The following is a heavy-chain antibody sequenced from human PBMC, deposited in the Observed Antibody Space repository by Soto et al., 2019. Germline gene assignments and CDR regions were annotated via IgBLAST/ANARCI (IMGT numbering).Heavy chain of an antibody. V-gene: IGHV3-53*01. CDR3: ASLNWGSGYFDY. D-gene: IGHD7-27*01. Sequence: GWSLRLSCAASGFTVSSNYMSWVRQAPGKGLEWVSVIYSGGSTYYADSEKGRFTISRDNSKNTLYLQMNSLRAEDTAVDYGASLNWGSGYFDYWGQGTLVTVSS. CDR1: GFTVSSNY. CDR2: IYSGGST. J-gene: IGHJ4*02.